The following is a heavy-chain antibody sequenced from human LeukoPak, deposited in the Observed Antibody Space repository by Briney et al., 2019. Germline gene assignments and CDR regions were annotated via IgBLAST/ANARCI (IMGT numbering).Heavy chain of an antibody. J-gene: IGHJ3*02. V-gene: IGHV4-59*08. Sequence: PSETLSLTCTVSGGSISSYYWSWIRQPPGKVLEWIGYIYYSGSTNYNPSLKSRVTISVDTSKNQLSLKLSSVTAADTAVYYCARTVYDIGTFDIWGQGTMVTVSS. CDR1: GGSISSYY. CDR2: IYYSGST. CDR3: ARTVYDIGTFDI. D-gene: IGHD3-9*01.